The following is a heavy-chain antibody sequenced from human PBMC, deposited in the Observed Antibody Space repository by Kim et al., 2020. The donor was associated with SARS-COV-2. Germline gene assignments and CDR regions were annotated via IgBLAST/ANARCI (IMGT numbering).Heavy chain of an antibody. Sequence: SETLSLTCTVSGGSISSSSYYWGWIRQPPGKGLEWIGSIYYSGSTYYNPSLKSRVTISVDTSKNQFSLKLSSVTAADTAVYYCASDPAAIGGGEGLDYFDYWGQGTLVTVSS. CDR1: GGSISSSSYY. CDR2: IYYSGST. D-gene: IGHD2-2*01. J-gene: IGHJ4*02. CDR3: ASDPAAIGGGEGLDYFDY. V-gene: IGHV4-39*01.